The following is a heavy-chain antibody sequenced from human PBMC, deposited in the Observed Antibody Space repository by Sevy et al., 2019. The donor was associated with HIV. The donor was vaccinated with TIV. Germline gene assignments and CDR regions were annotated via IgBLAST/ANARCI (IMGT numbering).Heavy chain of an antibody. V-gene: IGHV3-30*04. CDR3: ARDRRERRTYDWWRGGYGMDV. CDR1: GFTFSSYA. J-gene: IGHJ6*02. D-gene: IGHD2-8*02. CDR2: ISYDGSNK. Sequence: GGSLRLSCAASGFTFSSYAMHWVRQAPGKGLEWVAVISYDGSNKYYADSVKGRFTISRDNSKNTLYLQMNSLRAEDTAVYYCARDRRERRTYDWWRGGYGMDVWGQRTTVTVSS.